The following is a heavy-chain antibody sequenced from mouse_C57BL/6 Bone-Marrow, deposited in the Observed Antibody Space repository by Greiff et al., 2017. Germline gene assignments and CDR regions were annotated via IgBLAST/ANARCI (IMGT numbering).Heavy chain of an antibody. CDR3: ARGDSSGSWFAY. V-gene: IGHV2-2*01. CDR1: GFSLTSYG. J-gene: IGHJ3*01. Sequence: VQLQQSGPGLVQPSQSLSITCTVSGFSLTSYGVHWVRQSPGKGLEWLGVIWSGGSTDYNAAFISRLSISKDNSKSQVFFKMTSLQADDTAIYYCARGDSSGSWFAYWGQGTLVTVSA. D-gene: IGHD3-2*02. CDR2: IWSGGST.